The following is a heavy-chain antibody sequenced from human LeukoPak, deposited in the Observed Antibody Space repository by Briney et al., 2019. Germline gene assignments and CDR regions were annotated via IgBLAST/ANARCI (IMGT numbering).Heavy chain of an antibody. V-gene: IGHV1-69*04. D-gene: IGHD1-1*01. CDR2: IIPILGIA. J-gene: IGHJ4*02. CDR1: GGTCSSYT. CDR3: ARDKTEDGVSTGTLGY. Sequence: ASVKVSCKASGGTCSSYTISWVRQAPGQGLEWMGRIIPILGIANYAQKFQGRVTITADKSTSTAYMELSSLRSEDTAVYYCARDKTEDGVSTGTLGYWGQGTLVTVSS.